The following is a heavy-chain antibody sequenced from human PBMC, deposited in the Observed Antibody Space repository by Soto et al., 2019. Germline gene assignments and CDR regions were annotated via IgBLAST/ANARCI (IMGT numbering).Heavy chain of an antibody. CDR3: ARGAQGFFPVSGIYFYFDH. V-gene: IGHV1-2*02. CDR1: GYIFTGHL. D-gene: IGHD3-22*01. CDR2: VHPDSGGT. J-gene: IGHJ4*02. Sequence: RASVKVSCKTSGYIFTGHLIHWVRQSPGQGLQWVGWVHPDSGGTNVAQAFQDRVTMTADTSITTAYMDLARLRPDDTAIFYCARGAQGFFPVSGIYFYFDHWGQGTPVTVSS.